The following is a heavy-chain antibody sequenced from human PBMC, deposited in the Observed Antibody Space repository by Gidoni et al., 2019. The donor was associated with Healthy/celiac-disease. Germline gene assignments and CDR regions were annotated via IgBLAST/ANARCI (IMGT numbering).Heavy chain of an antibody. D-gene: IGHD3-10*01. CDR1: GYTFTSYY. J-gene: IGHJ4*02. CDR2: INPSGGST. Sequence: QVQLVQSGAEVKKPGASVKVSCKASGYTFTSYYMHWVRQAPGQGLEWMGLINPSGGSTSYAQKFQGRVTMTRDTSTSTVYMELSSLRSEDTAVYYCARVRRITMVRGVIVPTFFDYWGQGTLVTVSS. V-gene: IGHV1-46*01. CDR3: ARVRRITMVRGVIVPTFFDY.